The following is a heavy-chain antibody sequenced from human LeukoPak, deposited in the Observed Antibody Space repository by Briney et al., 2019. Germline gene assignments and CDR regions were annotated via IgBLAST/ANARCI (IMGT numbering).Heavy chain of an antibody. V-gene: IGHV4-39*01. CDR3: ARVRSGAARSFDY. D-gene: IGHD6-6*01. Sequence: SETLSLTCTVSGGSISSSSYYWGWIRQPPGKGLEWIGSIYYSGSTYYNPSLKSRVTISVDTSKNQFSLKLSSVTAADTAVYYCARVRSGAARSFDYWGQGTLVTVSS. CDR2: IYYSGST. CDR1: GGSISSSSYY. J-gene: IGHJ4*02.